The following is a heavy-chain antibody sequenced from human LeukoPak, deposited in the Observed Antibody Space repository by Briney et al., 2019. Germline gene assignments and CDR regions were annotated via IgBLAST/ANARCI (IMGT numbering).Heavy chain of an antibody. V-gene: IGHV3-21*01. Sequence: GGSLRLSCAASGFTFSSYSMNWVRQAPGKGLEWVSSISFSGSYIYYADSLKGRITISRDNAKNSLFLQMNSLRVEDTALYYCARRAPSHDFDDWGQGTLVTVSS. J-gene: IGHJ4*02. CDR3: ARRAPSHDFDD. CDR2: ISFSGSYI. CDR1: GFTFSSYS.